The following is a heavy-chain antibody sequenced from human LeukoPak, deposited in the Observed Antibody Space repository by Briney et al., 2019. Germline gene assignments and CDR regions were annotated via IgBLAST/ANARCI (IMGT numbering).Heavy chain of an antibody. D-gene: IGHD2-2*01. J-gene: IGHJ5*02. V-gene: IGHV1-2*06. CDR3: ARSSNINIVVVPAAINWFDP. Sequence: GASVKVSCKAPGYTFTGYYMHWVRQAPGQGLEWMGRINPNSGGTNYAQKFQGRVTMTRDTSISTAYMELSRLRSDDTAVYYCARSSNINIVVVPAAINWFDPWGQGTLVTVSS. CDR1: GYTFTGYY. CDR2: INPNSGGT.